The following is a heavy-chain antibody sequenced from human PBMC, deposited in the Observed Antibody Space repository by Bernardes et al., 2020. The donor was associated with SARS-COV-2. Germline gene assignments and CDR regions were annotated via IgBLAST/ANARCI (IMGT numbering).Heavy chain of an antibody. V-gene: IGHV3-23*01. CDR1: GFIFSDYA. CDR2: ISGSGGGT. CDR3: AKNYDRSAYSLADY. J-gene: IGHJ4*02. Sequence: GGSLRLSCAASGFIFSDYAMSWVRQAPGKGLEWVSVISGSGGGTYYADSVKGRFTVSRDNSKNTLYLQMNSLRAEDTAVYYCAKNYDRSAYSLADYWGQGTLVTVSS. D-gene: IGHD3-22*01.